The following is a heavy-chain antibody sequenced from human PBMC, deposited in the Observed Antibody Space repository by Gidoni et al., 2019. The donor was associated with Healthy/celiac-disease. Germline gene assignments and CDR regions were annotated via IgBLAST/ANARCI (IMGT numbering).Heavy chain of an antibody. J-gene: IGHJ3*02. CDR2: IYWDDDK. Sequence: QITLKESGPTLVKPTQTLTLTSTFSGFSLRTSGVGVGWIRQPPGKALEWLALIYWDDDKRYSPSLKSRLTITKDTSKNQVVLTMTNMDPVDTATYYCAHRKAYYDILTGYYPGAFDIWGQGTMVTVSS. D-gene: IGHD3-9*01. CDR3: AHRKAYYDILTGYYPGAFDI. CDR1: GFSLRTSGVG. V-gene: IGHV2-5*02.